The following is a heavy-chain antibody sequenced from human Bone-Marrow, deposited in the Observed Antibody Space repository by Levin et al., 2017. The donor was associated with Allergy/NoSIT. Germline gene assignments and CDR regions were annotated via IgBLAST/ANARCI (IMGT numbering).Heavy chain of an antibody. J-gene: IGHJ3*02. Sequence: SGPTLVKPTQTLTLTCTFSGFSLNISGLCVSWIRQPPGKALEWLARIDWDDDEYYNTSLKTRLSISKDTSKNQVVLTMTDMDPADTATYYCERVRYGGSDDTIIWGQGTTVTVS. CDR2: IDWDDDE. CDR3: ERVRYGGSDDTII. V-gene: IGHV2-70*11. CDR1: GFSLNISGLC. D-gene: IGHD4-23*01.